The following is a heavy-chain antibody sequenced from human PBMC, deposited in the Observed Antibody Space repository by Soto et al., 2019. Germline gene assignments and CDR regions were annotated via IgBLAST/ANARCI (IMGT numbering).Heavy chain of an antibody. CDR1: GYTFTYYG. J-gene: IGHJ4*02. D-gene: IGHD3-10*01. V-gene: IGHV1-18*01. Sequence: ASVKVSFKASGYTFTYYGVSWLRQAPGQGLEWMGWVSTYNGNTNYAQRFQGRITMTTDTSTNTVYMELRSLRSDDTAVYYCARDDLRTHYFDYWGQGTLVTVSS. CDR3: ARDDLRTHYFDY. CDR2: VSTYNGNT.